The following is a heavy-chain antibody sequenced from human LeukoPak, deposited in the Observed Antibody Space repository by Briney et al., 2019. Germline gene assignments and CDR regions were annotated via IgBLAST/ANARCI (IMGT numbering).Heavy chain of an antibody. J-gene: IGHJ4*02. CDR3: ARGIYGDYEGDY. Sequence: ASVKVSCKASGYTFTSYDINWVRQATGQGLEWMGWMNPNSGNTGYAQKFQGRVTMTRNTSISTAYMELSRLRSEDTAVYYCARGIYGDYEGDYWGQGTLVTVSS. CDR1: GYTFTSYD. V-gene: IGHV1-8*01. CDR2: MNPNSGNT. D-gene: IGHD4-17*01.